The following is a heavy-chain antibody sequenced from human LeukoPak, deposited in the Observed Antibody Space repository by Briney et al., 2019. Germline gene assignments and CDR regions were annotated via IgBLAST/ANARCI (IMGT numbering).Heavy chain of an antibody. CDR1: GFTFSSYA. V-gene: IGHV3-30*04. D-gene: IGHD6-13*01. CDR3: ATSRGSWPDYFDY. CDR2: ISYDGSNK. Sequence: PGGSLRLSCEASGFTFSSYAMHWVRQAPGKGLEWVAVISYDGSNKYYADSVKGRFTISRDNAKNSLYLQMNSLRAEDTAVYYCATSRGSWPDYFDYWGQGTLVTVSS. J-gene: IGHJ4*02.